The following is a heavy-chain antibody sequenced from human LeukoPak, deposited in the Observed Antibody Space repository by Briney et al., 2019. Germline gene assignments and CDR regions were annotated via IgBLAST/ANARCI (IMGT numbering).Heavy chain of an antibody. D-gene: IGHD1/OR15-1a*01. J-gene: IGHJ4*02. V-gene: IGHV3-21*04. CDR2: IRGSGTDK. Sequence: GGSLRLSCAASGFSFSTYSMSWVRQAPGKGLEWVSSIRGSGTDKYYADSVKGRFSISRDNSQDTLSLQMNSLRAEDTAVYYCAKISWDGRGTFDWGRGTLVTVSS. CDR3: AKISWDGRGTFD. CDR1: GFSFSTYS.